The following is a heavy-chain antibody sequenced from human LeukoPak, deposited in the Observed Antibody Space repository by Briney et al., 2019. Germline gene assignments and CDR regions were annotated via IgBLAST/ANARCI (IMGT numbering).Heavy chain of an antibody. V-gene: IGHV4-34*01. D-gene: IGHD2-15*01. CDR3: ARVGRAHGAFDI. CDR2: INHSGST. Sequence: SETLSLTCAVYGGSFSGYYWSWIRQPPGKGLEWIGEINHSGSTNYNPSLKSRVTISVDTSKNQFSLKLSSVTAADTAVYYCARVGRAHGAFDIWGQGTMVTVSS. J-gene: IGHJ3*02. CDR1: GGSFSGYY.